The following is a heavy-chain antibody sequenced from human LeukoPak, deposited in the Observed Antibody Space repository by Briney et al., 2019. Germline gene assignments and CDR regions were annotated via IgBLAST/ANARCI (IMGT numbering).Heavy chain of an antibody. V-gene: IGHV3-15*01. J-gene: IGHJ4*02. CDR2: IKSKTDGGTT. Sequence: GGSLRLSCAASGFTFSNAWMSWVRQAPGKGLEWVGRIKSKTDGGTTDYAALVKGRFTISRDDSKNTLYLQMNSLKTEDTAVYYCTVHCSSTSCYRYWGQGTLVTVSS. D-gene: IGHD2-2*02. CDR3: TVHCSSTSCYRY. CDR1: GFTFSNAW.